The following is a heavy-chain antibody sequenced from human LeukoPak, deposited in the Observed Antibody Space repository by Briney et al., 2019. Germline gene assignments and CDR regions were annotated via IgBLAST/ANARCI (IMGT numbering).Heavy chain of an antibody. D-gene: IGHD3-10*01. CDR1: GFTFSSYW. Sequence: WGSLRLSCAASGFTFSSYWMSWVRQAPGKGLEWVANIKQDGSEKYYVDSVKGRFTISRDNAKNSLYLQMNSLRAEDTAVYYCARLRFGELSYFEYWGQGTLVTVSS. CDR3: ARLRFGELSYFEY. V-gene: IGHV3-7*03. J-gene: IGHJ4*02. CDR2: IKQDGSEK.